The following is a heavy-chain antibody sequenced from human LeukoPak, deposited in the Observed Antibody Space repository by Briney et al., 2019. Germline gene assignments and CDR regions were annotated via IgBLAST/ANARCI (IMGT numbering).Heavy chain of an antibody. CDR3: AREYYYASGTYWNWFDP. V-gene: IGHV3-74*01. Sequence: GGSLRLSCAASGFTFSTYWMHWVRHAPGKGLVWVSRINRDGNSTSYADSVKGRFTISRDNAKNTLYLQMNSLRAEDTAVYHCAREYYYASGTYWNWFDPWGQGTLVTVSS. CDR2: INRDGNST. J-gene: IGHJ5*02. D-gene: IGHD3-10*01. CDR1: GFTFSTYW.